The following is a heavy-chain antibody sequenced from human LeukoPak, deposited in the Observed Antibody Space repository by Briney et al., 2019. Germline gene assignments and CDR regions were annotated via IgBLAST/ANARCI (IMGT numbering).Heavy chain of an antibody. V-gene: IGHV3-48*01. Sequence: GGSLRLSCAASGFTFSSYSMNWVRQAPGKGLEWVSYISSSSSTIYYADSVKGRFTISRDNAKNSLYLQMNSLRAEDTAVYYCARDRDIVVVVAALQGFDYWGQGTLVTVSS. CDR1: GFTFSSYS. CDR3: ARDRDIVVVVAALQGFDY. CDR2: ISSSSSTI. D-gene: IGHD2-15*01. J-gene: IGHJ4*02.